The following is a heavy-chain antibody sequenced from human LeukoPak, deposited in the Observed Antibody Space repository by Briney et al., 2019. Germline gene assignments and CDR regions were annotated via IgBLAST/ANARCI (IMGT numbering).Heavy chain of an antibody. D-gene: IGHD1-7*01. Sequence: PGGSLRLSCAASGFTSSSYAMSWVRQAPGKGLEWVSSISGSGGSTYFADSVKGRFTISRDNSKNTLYLQMNSLRAEDTAVYYCAKRRGLELLYYYYMDVWGKGTTVTVSS. V-gene: IGHV3-23*01. CDR2: ISGSGGST. J-gene: IGHJ6*03. CDR1: GFTSSSYA. CDR3: AKRRGLELLYYYYMDV.